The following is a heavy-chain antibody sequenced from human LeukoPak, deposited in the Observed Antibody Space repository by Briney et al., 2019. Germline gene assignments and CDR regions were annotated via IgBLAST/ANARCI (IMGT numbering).Heavy chain of an antibody. D-gene: IGHD3-3*01. CDR3: AKDHDFWSGYSNYFDY. V-gene: IGHV3-23*01. Sequence: GGSLRLSCAASGFTFSSYWMSWVRQAPGKGLEWVSAISGSGGSTYYADSVKGRFTISRDNSKNTLYLQMNSLRAEDTAVYYCAKDHDFWSGYSNYFDYWGQGTLVTVSS. CDR2: ISGSGGST. CDR1: GFTFSSYW. J-gene: IGHJ4*02.